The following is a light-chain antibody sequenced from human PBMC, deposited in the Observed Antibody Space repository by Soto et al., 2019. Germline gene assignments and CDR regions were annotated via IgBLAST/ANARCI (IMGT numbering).Light chain of an antibody. CDR3: SAYAGSIYV. CDR2: EVS. V-gene: IGLV2-14*01. Sequence: QSALTQPASVSGSPGQSITISCTGTSSDIGDYDYVSWYQQHPGKAPKLLISEVSNRPSGVSNRFSGSKSGNTASLTISGLQAEDEADYYCSAYAGSIYVFGSGTKLTVL. CDR1: SSDIGDYDY. J-gene: IGLJ1*01.